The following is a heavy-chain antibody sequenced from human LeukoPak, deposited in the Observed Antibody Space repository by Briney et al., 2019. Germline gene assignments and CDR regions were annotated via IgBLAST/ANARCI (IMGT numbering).Heavy chain of an antibody. CDR1: GDSITSGGYY. CDR3: ARDVLL. CDR2: IYKTGST. J-gene: IGHJ4*02. Sequence: SETLSLTCTVSGDSITSGGYYWSWIRQRPGKGLEWIGYIYKTGSTYYNPSLKSRVTMSVDTSRNQFSLKLNSVTAADTAVYYCARDVLLWGQGTLVTVSS. V-gene: IGHV4-31*03.